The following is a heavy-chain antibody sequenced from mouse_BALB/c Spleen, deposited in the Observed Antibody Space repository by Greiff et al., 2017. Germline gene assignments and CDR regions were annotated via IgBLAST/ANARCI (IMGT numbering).Heavy chain of an antibody. CDR3: ASCLYYGNGDY. CDR2: INPYNDGT. J-gene: IGHJ4*01. Sequence: EVKLQESGPELVKPGASVKMSCKASGYTFTSYVMHWVKQKPGQGLEWIGYINPYNDGTKYNEKFKGKATLTSDKSSSTAYMELSSLTSEDSAVYYCASCLYYGNGDYWGQGTSVTVSS. D-gene: IGHD2-1*01. V-gene: IGHV1-14*01. CDR1: GYTFTSYV.